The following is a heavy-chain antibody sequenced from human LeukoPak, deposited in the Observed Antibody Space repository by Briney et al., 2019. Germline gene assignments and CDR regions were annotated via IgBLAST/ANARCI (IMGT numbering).Heavy chain of an antibody. V-gene: IGHV4-31*03. D-gene: IGHD6-6*01. CDR3: ARVFRVIEYSSSPVHYGMDV. CDR2: IYYSGST. CDR1: GGSISSGGYY. Sequence: SQTLSLTCTVSGGSISSGGYYWSWIRQHPGKGLEWIVYIYYSGSTYYNPSLKRRVTISVDTSKTQFSLKLSSVTAAATAVYYWARVFRVIEYSSSPVHYGMDVWGQGTTVTVSS. J-gene: IGHJ6*02.